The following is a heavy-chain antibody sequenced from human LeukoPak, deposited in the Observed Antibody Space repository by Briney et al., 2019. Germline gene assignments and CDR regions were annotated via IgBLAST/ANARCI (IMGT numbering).Heavy chain of an antibody. Sequence: GGSLRLSCVASEFVFSSHAMIWVRQAPGKGLEWISSITSSSSDIFYADSVRGRFTISRDNANNALHLQMNSLRAEDTAVYYCAREARPRLAAAGPPAFDPWGQGTLVTVSS. V-gene: IGHV3-21*01. D-gene: IGHD6-13*01. J-gene: IGHJ5*02. CDR3: AREARPRLAAAGPPAFDP. CDR2: ITSSSSDI. CDR1: EFVFSSHA.